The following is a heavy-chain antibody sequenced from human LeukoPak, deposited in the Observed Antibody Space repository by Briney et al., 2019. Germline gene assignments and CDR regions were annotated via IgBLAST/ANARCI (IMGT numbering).Heavy chain of an antibody. V-gene: IGHV1-24*01. CDR1: GETLTEIS. D-gene: IGHD2-21*02. CDR2: FDPGEGEL. J-gene: IGHJ4*02. Sequence: ASVKVSFKVSGETLTEISMHWVRQAPGKGLEWMGGFDPGEGELIYAQQFGGRIVMTEDTSTDTAYLEFGSLTSEDTSVYFCATLVTAYCGGDCLTYFDYWGQGTLVTVSS. CDR3: ATLVTAYCGGDCLTYFDY.